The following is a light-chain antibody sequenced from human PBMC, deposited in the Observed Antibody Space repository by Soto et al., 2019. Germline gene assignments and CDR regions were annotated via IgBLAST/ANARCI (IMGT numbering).Light chain of an antibody. Sequence: IVMTQSPATLSVSPGERATLSCRASQTVNNNLAWYQQKVGQAPRLLIYSAFNRATGIPARFSGSGSGTEFTLTISSLQSEDFAVYYCQQYNNWPLSFGGGTKMEIK. CDR3: QQYNNWPLS. J-gene: IGKJ4*01. V-gene: IGKV3-15*01. CDR1: QTVNNN. CDR2: SAF.